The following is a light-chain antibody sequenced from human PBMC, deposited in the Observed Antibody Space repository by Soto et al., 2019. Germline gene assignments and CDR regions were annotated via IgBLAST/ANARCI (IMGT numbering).Light chain of an antibody. CDR1: QSVLYTSNNKAY. Sequence: DIVMTQSPESLAVSLGERATINCKSGQSVLYTSNNKAYLAWYQQKPGQPPKLLIYWASTRESGVPDRFSGSRSGTDCTLTIGSLQAEDVAVYYCQQYSTMPFTFGPGTKVDLK. CDR2: WAS. J-gene: IGKJ3*01. V-gene: IGKV4-1*01. CDR3: QQYSTMPFT.